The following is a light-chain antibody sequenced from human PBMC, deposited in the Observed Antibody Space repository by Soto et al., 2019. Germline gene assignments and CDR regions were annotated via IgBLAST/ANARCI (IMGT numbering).Light chain of an antibody. CDR2: EDN. V-gene: IGLV6-57*02. CDR1: SGSIASNY. Sequence: NFMLTQPHSVSESPGKTVTISCTGSSGSIASNYVQWYQQRPGSAPTTVIYEDNQRPSGVADRFSGSIDSSSNSASLTISGLKTEDEADHYCQSYDSSIVVFGGGTKLTVL. CDR3: QSYDSSIVV. J-gene: IGLJ2*01.